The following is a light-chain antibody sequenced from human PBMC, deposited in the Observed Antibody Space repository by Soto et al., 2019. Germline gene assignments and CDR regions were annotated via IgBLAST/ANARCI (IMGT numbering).Light chain of an antibody. Sequence: EIVLTQSPGTLSLSPGERATLSCRASQSLTNNYFDWYQQKPGRALRLLIDGASTRATGIPDRFSGSGSGTDFALTTSRLEPEDGAVYYCQQYEAVVTFGQGTEVEI. CDR1: QSLTNNY. CDR2: GAS. J-gene: IGKJ1*01. CDR3: QQYEAVVT. V-gene: IGKV3-20*01.